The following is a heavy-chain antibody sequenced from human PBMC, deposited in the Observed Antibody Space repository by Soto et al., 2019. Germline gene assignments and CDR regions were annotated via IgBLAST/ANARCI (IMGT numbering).Heavy chain of an antibody. D-gene: IGHD3-3*01. J-gene: IGHJ3*02. CDR3: ARDSGYDFWSGNDAFDI. CDR1: GYTFTSYY. V-gene: IGHV1-46*01. Sequence: ASVKVSCKASGYTFTSYYMHWVRQAPGQGLEWMGKINPSGGSTSYAQKFQGRVTMTRDTSTSTVYMELSSLRSEDTAVYYCARDSGYDFWSGNDAFDIWGQGTMVTVSS. CDR2: INPSGGST.